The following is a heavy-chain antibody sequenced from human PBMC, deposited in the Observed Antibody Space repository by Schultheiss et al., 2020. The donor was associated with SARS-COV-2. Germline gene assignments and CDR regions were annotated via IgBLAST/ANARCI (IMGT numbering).Heavy chain of an antibody. CDR1: GGSISRSGYY. D-gene: IGHD6-6*01. J-gene: IGHJ4*02. Sequence: SETLSLTCTVSGGSISRSGYYWGWIRQSPGKGLEWIGSMFYTDNTYYNPPLKSRVTISADTSKNQFSLKLSSVTAADTAVYYCARSSSSSPSSQDYWGQGTLVTVSS. CDR2: MFYTDNT. V-gene: IGHV4-39*07. CDR3: ARSSSSSPSSQDY.